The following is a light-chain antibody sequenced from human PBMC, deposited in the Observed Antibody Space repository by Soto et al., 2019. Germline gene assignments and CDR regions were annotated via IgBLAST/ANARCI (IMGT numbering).Light chain of an antibody. Sequence: DLQMTQSPSSLSASVGDRVTITCRASQSISSYLNWYQQKPGKAPNLLIYTASSLQSGVPSRFSGSGSGTDFTLTITSLQPEDFATYYCQHSYTTPYTFGQGTKLEIK. J-gene: IGKJ2*01. CDR2: TAS. CDR3: QHSYTTPYT. V-gene: IGKV1-39*01. CDR1: QSISSY.